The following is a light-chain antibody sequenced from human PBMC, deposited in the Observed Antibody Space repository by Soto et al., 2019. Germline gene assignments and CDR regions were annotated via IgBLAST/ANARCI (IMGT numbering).Light chain of an antibody. V-gene: IGKV2-28*01. Sequence: DIVMTQSPLSLPVTPGEPASISCRSSQSLLHSNGYNYLDWYLQKPGQSPQLLIYLGSNRASGVPDMFSGSRSGTDFTLKISRVEAEDVGVYYCLQALQTPRTFGQGTKVEIK. CDR1: QSLLHSNGYNY. CDR2: LGS. J-gene: IGKJ1*01. CDR3: LQALQTPRT.